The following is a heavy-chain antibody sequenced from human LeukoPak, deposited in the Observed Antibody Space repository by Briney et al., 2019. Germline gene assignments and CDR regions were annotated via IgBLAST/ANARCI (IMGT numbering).Heavy chain of an antibody. Sequence: ASVKVSCKASGYTFTSYAMNWVRQAPGQGLEWMGWINPNSGGTNYAQKFQGRVTMTRDTSISTAYMELSRLRSDDTAVYYCASGGQPLVRGYSGYDLAYWGQGTLVTVSS. CDR2: INPNSGGT. CDR1: GYTFTSYA. D-gene: IGHD5-12*01. CDR3: ASGGQPLVRGYSGYDLAY. J-gene: IGHJ4*02. V-gene: IGHV1-2*02.